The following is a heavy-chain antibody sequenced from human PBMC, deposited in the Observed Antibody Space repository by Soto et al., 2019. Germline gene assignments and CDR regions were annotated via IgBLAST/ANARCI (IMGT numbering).Heavy chain of an antibody. D-gene: IGHD6-6*01. J-gene: IGHJ4*02. CDR2: IIPILGIA. CDR3: AREGQLVPQFDY. V-gene: IGHV1-69*08. Sequence: QVQLVQSGAEVKKLGSSVKVSCKASGGTFSSYTISWVRQAPGQGLEWMGRIIPILGIANYAQKFQGRVTITADKSTSTAYMELSSLRSEDTAVYYCAREGQLVPQFDYWGQGTLVTVSS. CDR1: GGTFSSYT.